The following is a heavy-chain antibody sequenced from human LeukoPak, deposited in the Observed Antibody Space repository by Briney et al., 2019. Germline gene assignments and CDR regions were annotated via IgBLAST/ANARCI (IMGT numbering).Heavy chain of an antibody. CDR1: GGSFSGYY. Sequence: SETLSLTCAVYGGSFSGYYWSWIRQPPGKGLEWIGEINHSGSTNYNPSLKSRVTISVDTSKNQFSLKLSSVTAADTAVYCCARGGYSSSWYVGYWGQGTLVTVSS. J-gene: IGHJ4*02. CDR2: INHSGST. V-gene: IGHV4-34*01. CDR3: ARGGYSSSWYVGY. D-gene: IGHD6-13*01.